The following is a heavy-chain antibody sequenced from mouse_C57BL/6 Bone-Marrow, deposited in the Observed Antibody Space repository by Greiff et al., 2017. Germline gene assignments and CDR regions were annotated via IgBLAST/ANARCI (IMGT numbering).Heavy chain of an antibody. CDR3: ARSRLLRLDY. D-gene: IGHD2-3*01. CDR1: GYAFTNYL. Sequence: VQLQQSGAELVRPGTSVKVSCKASGYAFTNYLIEWVKQRPGQGLEWIGVINPGSGGTNYNEQFKGKATLTADKSSSTAYMQLSSLTSEDSAVYFCARSRLLRLDYWGQGTTLTVSS. V-gene: IGHV1-54*01. CDR2: INPGSGGT. J-gene: IGHJ2*01.